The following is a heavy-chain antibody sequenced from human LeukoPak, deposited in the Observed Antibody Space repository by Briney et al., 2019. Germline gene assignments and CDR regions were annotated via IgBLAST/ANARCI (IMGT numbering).Heavy chain of an antibody. Sequence: SETLSLTCTVSGGSISSYYWSWIRQPPGKGLEWIGYIYYSGSTNYNPSLKSRVTISVDTSKNQFSLKLSSVTAADTAVYYCASTLNWLRDAFDIWGQGTMVTVSS. V-gene: IGHV4-59*01. CDR2: IYYSGST. CDR1: GGSISSYY. J-gene: IGHJ3*02. D-gene: IGHD5-12*01. CDR3: ASTLNWLRDAFDI.